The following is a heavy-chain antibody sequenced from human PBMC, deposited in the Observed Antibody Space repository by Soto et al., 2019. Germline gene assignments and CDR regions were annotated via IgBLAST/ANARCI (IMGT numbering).Heavy chain of an antibody. CDR2: INPATGAA. V-gene: IGHV1-2*02. Sequence: QLHLVQSGAVVKKPGASVTVSCSASGYPVTAYYMHWVRQAPGRGLEWMGGINPATGAAKYTQTFQGRVNLARDTSTSTVFMELGGLTSGDPAVFYCARGGGVGVAGSAAFDMWGQGTLVTVSS. J-gene: IGHJ3*02. CDR1: GYPVTAYY. CDR3: ARGGGVGVAGSAAFDM. D-gene: IGHD3-3*01.